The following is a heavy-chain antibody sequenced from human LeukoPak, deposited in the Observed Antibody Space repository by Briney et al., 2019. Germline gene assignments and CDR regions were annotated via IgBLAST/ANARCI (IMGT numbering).Heavy chain of an antibody. V-gene: IGHV3-7*01. CDR3: ARSGRGIDSFYFYMDV. CDR1: GFTFSQYW. D-gene: IGHD3-10*01. J-gene: IGHJ6*03. CDR2: IKHDGSKKQDGSAK. Sequence: GGSLRLSCAASGFTFSQYWMSWVRQAPGKGLEWVANIKHDGSKKQDGSAKNCVDSVKGRFTISRDNAKITLYLQMNSLRTEDTAVYDCARSGRGIDSFYFYMDVSGKGTTVTVSS.